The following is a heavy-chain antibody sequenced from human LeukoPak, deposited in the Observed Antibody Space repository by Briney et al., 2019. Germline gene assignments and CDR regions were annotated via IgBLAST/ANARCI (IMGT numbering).Heavy chain of an antibody. D-gene: IGHD6-13*01. V-gene: IGHV1-2*06. CDR1: GYTFTGYY. J-gene: IGHJ4*02. CDR3: ARDPSSSWTYYFDY. Sequence: ASVKVSCKSSGYTFTGYYMHWVRQAPGQGLEWMGRINPNSGGTNYAQKFQGRVTMTTDTSISTTYMELSRLRSDDTAVYYCARDPSSSWTYYFDYWGQGTLVTVSS. CDR2: INPNSGGT.